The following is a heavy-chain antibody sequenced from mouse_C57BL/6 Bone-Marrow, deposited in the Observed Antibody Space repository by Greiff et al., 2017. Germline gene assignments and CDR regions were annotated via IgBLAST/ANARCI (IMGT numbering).Heavy chain of an antibody. J-gene: IGHJ3*01. CDR3: ARVELWAWLDY. CDR2: IYPRSGNT. Sequence: VQLQQSGAELARPGASVKLSCKASGYTFTSSGISWVKQRTGQGLEWIGEIYPRSGNTYYNKKFKGKATLTADKSSSTAYMELLSLTSADAAVYVCARVELWAWLDYWGQGTPVTVSA. V-gene: IGHV1-81*01. CDR1: GYTFTSSG.